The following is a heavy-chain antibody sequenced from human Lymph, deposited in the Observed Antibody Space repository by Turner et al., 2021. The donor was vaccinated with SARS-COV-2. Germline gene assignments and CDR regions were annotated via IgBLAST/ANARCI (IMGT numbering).Heavy chain of an antibody. V-gene: IGHV3-43*02. D-gene: IGHD2-15*01. CDR1: EFPLDDYA. Sequence: EVQLVESGGGVVQPGGSLRLSCAATEFPLDDYAMHWVRQAPGKGLEWVSLISGDGGGTYYADSVKGRFTISRDNSKNSLSLQMNSLRAEDTALYYCAKDPGYCSGGSCYSRTYFDFWGQGTLVTVSA. CDR3: AKDPGYCSGGSCYSRTYFDF. CDR2: ISGDGGGT. J-gene: IGHJ4*02.